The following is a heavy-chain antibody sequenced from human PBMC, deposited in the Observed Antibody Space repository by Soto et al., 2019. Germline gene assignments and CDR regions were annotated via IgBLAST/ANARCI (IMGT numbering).Heavy chain of an antibody. CDR3: AKDRVSSWSKSNNWYLDR. CDR2: ISGSGGST. V-gene: IGHV3-23*01. Sequence: EVQLLESGGGLVQPGVSLRLSCAASGFTFSNYAMNWVRQAPGKGLELVSAISGSGGSTYYADSVKGPFTISRDSSKNALYLQMTCLRAEDTAVYYCAKDRVSSWSKSNNWYLDRWGSGTLVTVSS. D-gene: IGHD6-13*01. CDR1: GFTFSNYA. J-gene: IGHJ2*01.